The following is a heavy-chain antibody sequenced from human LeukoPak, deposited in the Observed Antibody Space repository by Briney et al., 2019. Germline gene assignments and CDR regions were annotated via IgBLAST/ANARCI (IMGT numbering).Heavy chain of an antibody. D-gene: IGHD2-21*01. V-gene: IGHV3-30-3*01. CDR3: ARDFFPIVDSTWYEIGY. Sequence: PGGSLRLSCAASGFTFIDYAMYWVRQAPGKGLEWVTLISYDGYDKSYADSVRGRFTISRDNSRNTLYLQMDSLRSEDTAVYYCARDFFPIVDSTWYEIGYWGQGTLVTVSS. J-gene: IGHJ4*02. CDR2: ISYDGYDK. CDR1: GFTFIDYA.